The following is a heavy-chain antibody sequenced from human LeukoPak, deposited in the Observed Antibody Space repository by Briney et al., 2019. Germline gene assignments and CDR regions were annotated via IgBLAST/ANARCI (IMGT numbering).Heavy chain of an antibody. V-gene: IGHV3-48*01. CDR2: ISSSSSTI. D-gene: IGHD3-3*01. CDR1: GFTFSSYS. CDR3: ARGGPLNFWSGSPYYFDY. Sequence: GGSLRLSCAASGFTFSSYSMNWVRQAPGKGLEWVSYISSSSSTIYYADSVKGRFTISRDNAKNSLYLQTNSLRAEDTAVYYCARGGPLNFWSGSPYYFDYWGQGTLVTVSS. J-gene: IGHJ4*02.